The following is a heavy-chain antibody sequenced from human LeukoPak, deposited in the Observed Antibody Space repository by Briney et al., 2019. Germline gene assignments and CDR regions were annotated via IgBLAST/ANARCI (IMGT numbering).Heavy chain of an antibody. CDR3: AREGGSSFRLIYGMDV. Sequence: PGGSLRLSCAASGFTVSSNYMSWVRQAPGKGLEWVSVIYSGGSTYYADSVKGRFTTSRDNSKNTLYPQMNSLRAEDTAVYYCAREGGSSFRLIYGMDVWGQGTTVTVSS. J-gene: IGHJ6*02. V-gene: IGHV3-53*01. CDR1: GFTVSSNY. CDR2: IYSGGST. D-gene: IGHD6-6*01.